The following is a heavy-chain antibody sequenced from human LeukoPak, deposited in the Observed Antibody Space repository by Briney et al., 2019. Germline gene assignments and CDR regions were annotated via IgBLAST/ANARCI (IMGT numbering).Heavy chain of an antibody. V-gene: IGHV3-21*01. J-gene: IGHJ4*02. Sequence: GGSLRLSCAASGFTFSSYSMNWVRQAPGKGLEWVSSISSSSSYIYYADSVKGRFTISRDNAKNSLYLQMNSPRAEDTAVYYCARGLGYSGYDYGRALDYWGQGTLVTVSS. D-gene: IGHD5-12*01. CDR1: GFTFSSYS. CDR2: ISSSSSYI. CDR3: ARGLGYSGYDYGRALDY.